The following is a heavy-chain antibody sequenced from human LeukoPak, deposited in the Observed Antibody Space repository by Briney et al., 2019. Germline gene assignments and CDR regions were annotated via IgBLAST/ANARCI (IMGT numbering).Heavy chain of an antibody. CDR3: ARDPSGSYLFDY. CDR2: ISSSSSYI. D-gene: IGHD1-26*01. Sequence: GGSLRLSCAASGFTFSSYSMNWVRQAPGKGLEWVSSISSSSSYIYYADSVKGRFTISRDNAKNSLYLQMNSLRAEDTAVYYCARDPSGSYLFDYWGQGTLVTVSS. CDR1: GFTFSSYS. V-gene: IGHV3-21*01. J-gene: IGHJ4*02.